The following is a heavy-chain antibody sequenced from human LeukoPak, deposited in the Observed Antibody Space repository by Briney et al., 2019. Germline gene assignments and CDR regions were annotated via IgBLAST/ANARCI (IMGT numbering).Heavy chain of an antibody. CDR2: MNPNSGNT. D-gene: IGHD6-13*01. Sequence: ASVKVSCKASGYTFTSYDINWVRQATGQGLKWMGWMNPNSGNTGYAQKFQGRVTMTRNTSISTAYMELSSLRSEDTAVYYCARGGDSSSWKYNWFDPWGQGTLVTVSS. J-gene: IGHJ5*02. CDR1: GYTFTSYD. V-gene: IGHV1-8*01. CDR3: ARGGDSSSWKYNWFDP.